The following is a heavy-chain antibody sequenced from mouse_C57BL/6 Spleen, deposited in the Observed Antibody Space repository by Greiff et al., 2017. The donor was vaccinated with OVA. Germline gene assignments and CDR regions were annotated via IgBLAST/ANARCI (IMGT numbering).Heavy chain of an antibody. J-gene: IGHJ4*01. Sequence: VQLKQSGAELVKPGASVKLSCTASGFNIKDYYMHWVKQRTEQGLAWIGRIDPADGETKFAPKFQGQAPITADPASNTAYRQLSSLTSEDTAVYYCARPYGPYYYAMDYWGQGTSVTVSS. CDR1: GFNIKDYY. D-gene: IGHD1-1*01. V-gene: IGHV14-2*01. CDR2: IDPADGET. CDR3: ARPYGPYYYAMDY.